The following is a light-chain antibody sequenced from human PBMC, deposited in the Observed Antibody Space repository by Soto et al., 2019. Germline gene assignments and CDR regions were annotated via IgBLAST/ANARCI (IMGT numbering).Light chain of an antibody. V-gene: IGLV2-23*01. CDR2: EGS. J-gene: IGLJ2*01. CDR1: SSDVGGYIY. Sequence: QSVLTQPASVSGSPGQSITISCTGTSSDVGGYIYVSWYQHHPGKAPKLIIYEGSKRPSGVSSRFSGSKSGNTASLTISGLQAEDGAEYYCCSYADSNTYVVFGGGTKLTVL. CDR3: CSYADSNTYVV.